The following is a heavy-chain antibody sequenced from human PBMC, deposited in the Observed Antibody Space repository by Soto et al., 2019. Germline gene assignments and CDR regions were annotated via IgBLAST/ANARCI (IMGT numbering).Heavy chain of an antibody. D-gene: IGHD5-18*01. CDR2: INSDGST. CDR1: GFLVNSAY. V-gene: IGHV3-53*01. J-gene: IGHJ4*02. Sequence: EVQLVESGGGLIPPGGSLRLSCAASGFLVNSAYMTWVRQAPGKGLEWLSMINSDGSTLYAESVKGRCTISTNNSKTRMDLQMNSRRAEDTTMYYCAGSGYSFAWGYWGQGTLVIVTS. CDR3: AGSGYSFAWGY.